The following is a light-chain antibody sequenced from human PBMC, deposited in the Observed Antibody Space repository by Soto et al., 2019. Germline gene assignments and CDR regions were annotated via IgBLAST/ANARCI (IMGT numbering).Light chain of an antibody. Sequence: IMLTQSPATLPLSPGERATLSCRASQSVSSFVAWYQQKPGQAPRLLIYDASIRAIGIPARFSGSGSGTDFTLTISSLEPEDFAVYYCQQRSNWPLTFGGGTKVEIK. CDR3: QQRSNWPLT. V-gene: IGKV3-11*01. CDR2: DAS. J-gene: IGKJ4*01. CDR1: QSVSSF.